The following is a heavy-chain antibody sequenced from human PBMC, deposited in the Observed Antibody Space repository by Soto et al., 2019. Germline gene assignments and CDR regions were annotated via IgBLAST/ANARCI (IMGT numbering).Heavy chain of an antibody. V-gene: IGHV4-39*02. CDR1: CVSISGTRYY. CDR3: ASNWQF. Sequence: TLSLTCTVSCVSISGTRYYWCWILQTPAKGLEGMGSNYYSGETFYNPSIKSRVTISINKTKNHFSLNRNSVTGADRAIYCCASNWQFWGQGALVTVSS. J-gene: IGHJ4*02. CDR2: NYYSGET. D-gene: IGHD1-1*01.